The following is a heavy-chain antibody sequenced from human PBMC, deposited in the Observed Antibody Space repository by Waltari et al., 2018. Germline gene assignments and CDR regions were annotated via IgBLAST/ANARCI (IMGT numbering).Heavy chain of an antibody. Sequence: EVQLLESGGGLVQPGGSLRLSCAAPGFTFAGFGLNGVRQAPGKGLEWVSGLSGSGATTYYRDSVRGRFTVSRDNSRNTVYLQMNSLRAEDTAVYYCAKAFRGYSGSYFDNWGRGTLVAVSA. D-gene: IGHD5-12*01. V-gene: IGHV3-23*02. CDR2: LSGSGATT. J-gene: IGHJ4*02. CDR1: GFTFAGFG. CDR3: AKAFRGYSGSYFDN.